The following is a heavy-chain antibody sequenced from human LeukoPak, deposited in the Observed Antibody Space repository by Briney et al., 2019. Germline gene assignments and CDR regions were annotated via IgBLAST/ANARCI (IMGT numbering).Heavy chain of an antibody. D-gene: IGHD3-9*01. Sequence: GGSLRLSCAASGFRLTAYAMGWVRQAPGKGLEWVSVISDRGDSTHYAGSVQGRFTIYRDSSTNTLYLQMNSLRGEDTAVYYCAKGRWGLTINNFDIWGQGTMVSVS. J-gene: IGHJ3*02. CDR3: AKGRWGLTINNFDI. CDR1: GFRLTAYA. CDR2: ISDRGDST. V-gene: IGHV3-23*01.